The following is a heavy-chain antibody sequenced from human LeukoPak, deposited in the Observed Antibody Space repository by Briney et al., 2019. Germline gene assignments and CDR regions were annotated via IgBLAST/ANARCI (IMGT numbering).Heavy chain of an antibody. CDR1: GFTFSSNG. V-gene: IGHV3-33*01. J-gene: IGHJ4*02. CDR2: IWYDGSQE. CDR3: ARWLSHKIDSHGYLDY. Sequence: GTSPRLSCAASGFTFSSNGMHWVRQAPGKGLEWLAVIWYDGSQEYYGDSVKGRFTISRDNSRNTLYLQMNSLRAEDTAVYYCARWLSHKIDSHGYLDYWGQGTLVTVSS. D-gene: IGHD3-16*02.